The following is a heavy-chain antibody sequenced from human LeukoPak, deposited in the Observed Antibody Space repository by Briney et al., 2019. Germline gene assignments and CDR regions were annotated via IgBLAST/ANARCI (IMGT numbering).Heavy chain of an antibody. CDR1: GFTFSNYW. J-gene: IGHJ5*02. CDR3: ARASKPWLQLT. D-gene: IGHD5-24*01. Sequence: GGSLRLSCAASGFTFSNYWMIWVRQAQGKGLEWVGNIKEDGSEKRYADSVRGRFTISRDNAQTSIYLQMNSLRAEDTAVYFCARASKPWLQLTWGQGTLVTVSS. CDR2: IKEDGSEK. V-gene: IGHV3-7*05.